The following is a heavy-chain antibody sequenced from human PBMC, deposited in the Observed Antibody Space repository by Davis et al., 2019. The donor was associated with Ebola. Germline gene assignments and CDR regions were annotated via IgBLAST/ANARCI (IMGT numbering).Heavy chain of an antibody. Sequence: SVPVPRLPSLYWFTHHAINCLRQAPAQGPLWTGRINFNTGSPTYAQGFTGRFVFSFDTSVSTAYLQISSLKAEDTAVYYCARRIRSGDYWGQGTQVTVSS. CDR2: INFNTGSP. V-gene: IGHV7-4-1*02. CDR3: ARRIRSGDY. J-gene: IGHJ4*02. D-gene: IGHD2/OR15-2a*01. CDR1: LYWFTHHA.